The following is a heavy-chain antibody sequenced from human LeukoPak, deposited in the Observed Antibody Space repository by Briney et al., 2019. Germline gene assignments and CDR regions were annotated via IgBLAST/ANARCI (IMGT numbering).Heavy chain of an antibody. D-gene: IGHD6-19*01. CDR3: VRGGGWYADY. J-gene: IGHJ4*02. CDR2: ISGSGGRT. Sequence: GGSLRLSCAASGFTFTDYAMNWVRQAPGKGLDGVSAISGSGGRTYYADSVKGRFTISRDNSKNSLFLQMNSLRAEDTAVYYCVRGGGWYADYWGQGTLVTVSS. CDR1: GFTFTDYA. V-gene: IGHV3-23*01.